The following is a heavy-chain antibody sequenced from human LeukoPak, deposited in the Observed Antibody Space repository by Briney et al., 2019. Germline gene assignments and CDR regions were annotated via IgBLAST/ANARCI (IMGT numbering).Heavy chain of an antibody. CDR2: ISSSTSYI. CDR1: GFTFSDYS. V-gene: IGHV3-21*01. Sequence: GGSLRLSCAASGFTFSDYSMNCVRQARGKGLEWVSSISSSTSYIYYADLVKGRFTISRDNAKNSLYLQMNSQRAEDTAVYYCARDTTGDPDYWGQGTLVTVSS. J-gene: IGHJ4*02. CDR3: ARDTTGDPDY. D-gene: IGHD7-27*01.